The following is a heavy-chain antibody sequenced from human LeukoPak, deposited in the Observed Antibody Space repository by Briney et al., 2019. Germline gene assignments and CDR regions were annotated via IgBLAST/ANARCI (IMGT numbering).Heavy chain of an antibody. V-gene: IGHV1-46*01. D-gene: IGHD3-22*01. CDR3: ARERASYYYDSSGYTFDP. CDR2: INPSGGST. CDR1: GYTFTSYY. Sequence: ASVKVSCKASGYTFTSYYMHWVRQAPGQGLGWMGIINPSGGSTSYAQKFQGRVTMTRDMSTSTVYMELSSLRSEDTAVYYCARERASYYYDSSGYTFDPWGQGTLVTVSS. J-gene: IGHJ5*02.